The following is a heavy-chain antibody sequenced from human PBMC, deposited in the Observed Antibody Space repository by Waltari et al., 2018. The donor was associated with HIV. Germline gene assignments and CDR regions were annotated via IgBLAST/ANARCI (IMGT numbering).Heavy chain of an antibody. CDR2: MNPNSGNT. Sequence: QVQLVQSGAEVKKPGASVKVSCKASGYTFTSYDINWVRQATGQGLEWMGWMNPNSGNTGYAQKFQGRVTMTRNTSISTAYMELSSLRSEDTAVYYCARGLESPTLVWWLHYYYYGMDVWGQGTTVTVSS. D-gene: IGHD5-12*01. CDR1: GYTFTSYD. CDR3: ARGLESPTLVWWLHYYYYGMDV. V-gene: IGHV1-8*01. J-gene: IGHJ6*02.